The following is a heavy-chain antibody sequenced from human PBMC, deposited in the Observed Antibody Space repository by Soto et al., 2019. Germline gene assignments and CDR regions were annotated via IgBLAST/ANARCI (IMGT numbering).Heavy chain of an antibody. J-gene: IGHJ6*02. CDR2: ISSSSSYI. CDR3: ARMVEGSSSFYGMDV. V-gene: IGHV3-21*01. Sequence: GGSLILSCASSGFHFSSYIRNLVRQAPGKGLEWVSSISSSSSYIYYADSVKGRFTISRDNAKNSLYLQMNSLRAEDTAVYYCARMVEGSSSFYGMDVWGQGTTVTVYS. CDR1: GFHFSSYI. D-gene: IGHD6-13*01.